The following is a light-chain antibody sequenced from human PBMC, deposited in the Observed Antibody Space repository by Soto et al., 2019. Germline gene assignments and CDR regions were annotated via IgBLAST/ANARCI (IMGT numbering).Light chain of an antibody. V-gene: IGKV3D-15*01. CDR3: QQYKNWLTWT. Sequence: EIVMTQSPATLSVSPGERATLSCRASQSVTSNLAWYQQKPGQAPRLLIYGASNRATGIPARFSGSGSGTDFTLTISSLEPEDFAVYYCQQYKNWLTWTFGQGTKVDIK. J-gene: IGKJ1*01. CDR2: GAS. CDR1: QSVTSN.